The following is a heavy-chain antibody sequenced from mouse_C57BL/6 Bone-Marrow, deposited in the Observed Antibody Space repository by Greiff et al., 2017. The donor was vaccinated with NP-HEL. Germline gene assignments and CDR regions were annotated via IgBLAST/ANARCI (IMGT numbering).Heavy chain of an antibody. CDR2: IYPGDGDT. CDR3: ARRGWLRRKYWYFDV. J-gene: IGHJ1*03. V-gene: IGHV1-80*01. CDR1: GYAFSSYW. D-gene: IGHD2-2*01. Sequence: QVHVKQSGAELVKPGASVKISCKASGYAFSSYWMNWVKQRPGKGLEWIGQIYPGDGDTNYNGKFKGKATLTADKSSSTAYMQLSSLTSEDSAVYFCARRGWLRRKYWYFDVWGTGTTVTVSS.